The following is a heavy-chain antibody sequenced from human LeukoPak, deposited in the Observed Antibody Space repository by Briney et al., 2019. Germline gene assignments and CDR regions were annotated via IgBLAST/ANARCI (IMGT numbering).Heavy chain of an antibody. CDR3: ARALQGDFWSGFNYYYYMDV. CDR2: IILIFGTA. J-gene: IGHJ6*03. Sequence: SVKVSCKASGGTFSSYAISWVRQAPGQGLEWMGGIILIFGTANYAQKFQGRVTITADESTSTAYMELSSLRSEDTAVYYCARALQGDFWSGFNYYYYMDVWGKGTTVTVSS. CDR1: GGTFSSYA. D-gene: IGHD3-3*01. V-gene: IGHV1-69*13.